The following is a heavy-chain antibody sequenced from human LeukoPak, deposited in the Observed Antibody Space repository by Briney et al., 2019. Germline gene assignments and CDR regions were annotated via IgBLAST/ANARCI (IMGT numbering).Heavy chain of an antibody. CDR3: ARDRHVPGLYYYYMDV. D-gene: IGHD6-6*01. CDR1: EFSLRAYN. V-gene: IGHV3-48*01. Sequence: GGSLRLSCEGSEFSLRAYNMNWVRQAPGKGLESVSYISSSSATIFYADSVKGRFTISRDNAKNSLYLQMDSLRPEDTAVYFCARDRHVPGLYYYYMDVWGKGTTVTVSS. CDR2: ISSSSATI. J-gene: IGHJ6*03.